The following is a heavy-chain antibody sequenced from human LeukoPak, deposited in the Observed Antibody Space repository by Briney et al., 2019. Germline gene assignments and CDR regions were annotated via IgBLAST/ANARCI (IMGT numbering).Heavy chain of an antibody. CDR1: GFTFSSYA. Sequence: GGSLTLSCAASGFTFSSYAMSWVRQAPGKGLEWVSAISGSGGSTYYADSVKGRFTISRDNSKNTLYLQMNSLRAEDTAVYYCAKKQGGIIVATTLHYYYGMDVWGQGTTVTVSS. CDR3: AKKQGGIIVATTLHYYYGMDV. CDR2: ISGSGGST. D-gene: IGHD5-12*01. V-gene: IGHV3-23*01. J-gene: IGHJ6*02.